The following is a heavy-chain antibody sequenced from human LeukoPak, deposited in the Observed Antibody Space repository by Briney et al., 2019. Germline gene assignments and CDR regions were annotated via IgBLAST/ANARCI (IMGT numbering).Heavy chain of an antibody. CDR2: ISGGGGKT. CDR3: AKDPIVFNSGDYYLGAFNI. D-gene: IGHD2-21*02. CDR1: GFTFSSCA. V-gene: IGHV3-23*01. J-gene: IGHJ3*02. Sequence: GGSLRLSCEASGFTFSSCALSWVRQAPGKGLEWVSAISGGGGKTWYADSVKGRFTISRDNSKNTLYLQMNSLRAEDTALYYCAKDPIVFNSGDYYLGAFNIWGQGAMVTVSS.